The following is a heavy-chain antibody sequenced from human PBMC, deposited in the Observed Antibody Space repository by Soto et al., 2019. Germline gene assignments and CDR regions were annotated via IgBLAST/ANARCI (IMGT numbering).Heavy chain of an antibody. CDR3: AKERGRIFSGSYPGGYYGMDV. CDR1: GFTFSSYA. V-gene: IGHV3-23*01. J-gene: IGHJ6*02. Sequence: EVQLLESGGGLVQPGGSLRLSCAASGFTFSSYAMSWVRQAPGKGLEWVSAISGSGGSTYYADSVKGRFTISRDNSKNTLYLQMNSLRAEDTAVYYCAKERGRIFSGSYPGGYYGMDVWGQGTTVTVSS. CDR2: ISGSGGST. D-gene: IGHD1-26*01.